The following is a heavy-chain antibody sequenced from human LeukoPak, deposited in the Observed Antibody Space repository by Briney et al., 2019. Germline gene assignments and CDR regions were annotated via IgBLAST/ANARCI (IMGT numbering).Heavy chain of an antibody. CDR3: ARMTTGHDF. CDR1: GTSFSSYY. J-gene: IGHJ4*02. CDR2: VNHSRYT. V-gene: IGHV4-34*01. D-gene: IGHD4-17*01. Sequence: PSETLSLTCAVSGTSFSSYYWSWIRQPPGKGLEWIGEVNHSRYTNDNPSLKSRVTISVDTSKNQFSLRLRSVTAADTAVYFCARMTTGHDFWGQGTLVTVSS.